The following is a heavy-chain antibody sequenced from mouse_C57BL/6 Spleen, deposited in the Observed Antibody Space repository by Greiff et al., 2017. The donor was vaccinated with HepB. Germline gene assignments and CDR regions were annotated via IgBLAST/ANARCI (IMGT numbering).Heavy chain of an antibody. CDR3: ARGYYGSSYDYFDY. Sequence: QVQLQQPGAELVKPGASVKLSCKASGYTFTSYWMHWVKQRPGQGLEWIGMIHPNSGSTNYNEKFKSKATLTVDKSSSTAYIQLSSLTSEDSAVYYCARGYYGSSYDYFDYWGQGTTLTVSS. J-gene: IGHJ2*01. CDR1: GYTFTSYW. CDR2: IHPNSGST. V-gene: IGHV1-64*01. D-gene: IGHD1-1*01.